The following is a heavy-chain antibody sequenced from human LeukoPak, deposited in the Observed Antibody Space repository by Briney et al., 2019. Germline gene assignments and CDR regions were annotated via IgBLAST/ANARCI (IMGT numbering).Heavy chain of an antibody. CDR3: ARDHSAANDAFDI. V-gene: IGHV3-21*01. CDR2: ISSSSSYI. CDR1: GFTFSSYS. J-gene: IGHJ3*02. Sequence: PGGSLRLSCAASGFTFSSYSMNWVRQAPGKGLEWVSSISSSSSYIYYADSVKGRFTISRDNAKNSLYLQMNSLRAEDTAVCYCARDHSAANDAFDIWGQGTMVTVSS. D-gene: IGHD6-13*01.